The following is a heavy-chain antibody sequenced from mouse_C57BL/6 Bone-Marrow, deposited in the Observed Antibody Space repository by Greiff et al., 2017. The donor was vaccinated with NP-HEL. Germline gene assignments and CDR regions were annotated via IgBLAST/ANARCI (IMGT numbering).Heavy chain of an antibody. V-gene: IGHV1-15*01. J-gene: IGHJ4*01. CDR3: KRASYGGTGYAMDD. Sequence: QVQLQQSGAELVRPGASVTLSCKASGYTFTDYEMHWVKQTPVHGLEWIGAIDPETGGTPYNQKFKGKATLTADQSSSTAYMELRSLTSVDSAVYYCKRASYGGTGYAMDDWGQGTSVTVSS. CDR1: GYTFTDYE. CDR2: IDPETGGT. D-gene: IGHD1-1*01.